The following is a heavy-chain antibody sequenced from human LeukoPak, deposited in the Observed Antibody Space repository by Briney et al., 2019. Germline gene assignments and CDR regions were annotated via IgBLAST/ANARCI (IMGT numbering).Heavy chain of an antibody. D-gene: IGHD3-16*02. CDR3: ARRDRWTED. CDR2: IYYSGST. J-gene: IGHJ4*02. CDR1: GGSIRNYY. Sequence: SETLSLTCTVSGGSIRNYYWSWIRQPPGKGLEWIGYIYYSGSTYYDPSLKSRVTISVDTSKNQFSLKLSSVTAADTAVYYCARRDRWTEDWGQGTLVTVSS. V-gene: IGHV4-59*01.